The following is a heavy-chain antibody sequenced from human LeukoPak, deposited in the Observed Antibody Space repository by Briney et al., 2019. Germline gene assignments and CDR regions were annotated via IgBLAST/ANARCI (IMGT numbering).Heavy chain of an antibody. V-gene: IGHV3-23*01. CDR1: GITFINYG. Sequence: GGSLRLSCITSGITFINYGMSWVRQAPGKGLEWVSCISGSGDNTYYADSVKGRFTISRDNSKNTVYLQMNSLRAEDTAVYYCAKDRGYWGQGTLVTVSS. CDR3: AKDRGY. J-gene: IGHJ4*02. CDR2: ISGSGDNT.